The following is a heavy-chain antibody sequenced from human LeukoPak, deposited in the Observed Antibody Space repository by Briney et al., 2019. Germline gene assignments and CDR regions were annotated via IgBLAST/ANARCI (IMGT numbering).Heavy chain of an antibody. CDR1: GGSISSSSYY. Sequence: SETLSLTCTVSGGSISSSSYYWGWIRQPPGKGLEWIGSIYYSGSTYYNPSLKSRVTISVDTSKNQFSLKLSSVTAADTAVYYCAGTYSGSYYFDYWGQGTLVTVSS. D-gene: IGHD1-26*01. CDR3: AGTYSGSYYFDY. V-gene: IGHV4-39*01. J-gene: IGHJ4*02. CDR2: IYYSGST.